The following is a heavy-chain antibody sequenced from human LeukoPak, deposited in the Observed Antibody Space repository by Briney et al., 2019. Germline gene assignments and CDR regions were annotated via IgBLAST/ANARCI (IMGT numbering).Heavy chain of an antibody. CDR3: ARGLDYGGLRGIDYTMDV. J-gene: IGHJ6*02. CDR1: GFTFSSYD. CDR2: IGTAGDT. D-gene: IGHD4-23*01. Sequence: GGSLRLSCAASGFTFSSYDMHWVRQATGKGLEWVSAIGTAGDTSYPGSVKGRFTISRENAKNSLYLQMNSLRAGDTAVYYCARGLDYGGLRGIDYTMDVWGQGTTVTVSS. V-gene: IGHV3-13*01.